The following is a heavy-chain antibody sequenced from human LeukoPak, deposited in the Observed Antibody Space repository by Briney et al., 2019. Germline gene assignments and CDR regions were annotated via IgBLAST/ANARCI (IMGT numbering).Heavy chain of an antibody. Sequence: PSETLSLTCTVSGGSISSSSYYWGWIRQPPGKGLEWIGSMYYSGSTSYNPSLKSRVTISVDTSKNQFSLKLSSVTAADTAVYHYARHRYYYGSGRRWFDPWGQGTLVTVSS. CDR2: MYYSGST. CDR3: ARHRYYYGSGRRWFDP. J-gene: IGHJ5*02. D-gene: IGHD3-10*01. CDR1: GGSISSSSYY. V-gene: IGHV4-39*01.